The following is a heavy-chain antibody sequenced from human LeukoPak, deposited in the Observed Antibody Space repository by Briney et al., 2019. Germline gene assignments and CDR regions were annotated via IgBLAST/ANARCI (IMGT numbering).Heavy chain of an antibody. D-gene: IGHD3-22*01. V-gene: IGHV3-23*01. CDR2: ISGSGGST. Sequence: GGSLRFSGAASGFTFSSYAMSWVRQAPGKGLEWVSAISGSGGSTYYADSVKGRFTISRDNSKNTLYLQMNSLRAEDTAVYYCAKDRHYHDSRMFDPWGQGTLVTVSS. CDR3: AKDRHYHDSRMFDP. J-gene: IGHJ5*02. CDR1: GFTFSSYA.